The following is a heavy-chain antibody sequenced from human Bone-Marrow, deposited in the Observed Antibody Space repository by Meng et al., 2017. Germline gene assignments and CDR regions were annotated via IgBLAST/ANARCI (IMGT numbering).Heavy chain of an antibody. Sequence: SVKVSCKASGGTFSSYAISWVRQAPGQGLEWMGGIIPSFGTANYAQKFQGRVTITVDKSTSTAYMELSSLRSEDTPVYYFARSYTIFGVVIQVLYYYYGMDVWGQGTMVTVSS. CDR2: IIPSFGTA. J-gene: IGHJ6*02. V-gene: IGHV1-69*06. CDR3: ARSYTIFGVVIQVLYYYYGMDV. CDR1: GGTFSSYA. D-gene: IGHD3-3*01.